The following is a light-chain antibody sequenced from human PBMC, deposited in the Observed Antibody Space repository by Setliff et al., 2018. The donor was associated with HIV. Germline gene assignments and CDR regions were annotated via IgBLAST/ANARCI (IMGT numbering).Light chain of an antibody. CDR1: SSNIGAGYD. CDR3: SSYTGSTTPYV. V-gene: IGLV2-14*01. J-gene: IGLJ1*01. CDR2: EVS. Sequence: QSVLTQPPSVSGAPGQRVTISCTGSSSNIGAGYDVHWYQQHPGKAPKLTIYEVSNRPSGVSNRFSGSKSGNTASLTISGLQAEDEADYYCSSYTGSTTPYVFGTGTKVTVL.